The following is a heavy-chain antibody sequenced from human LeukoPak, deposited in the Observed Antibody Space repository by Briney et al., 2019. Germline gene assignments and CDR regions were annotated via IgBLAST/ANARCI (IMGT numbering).Heavy chain of an antibody. CDR3: AKVGYGSGSYWFDP. Sequence: GGSLRLSCAASGFTFSSYAMSWVRQAPGKGLEWVSAISGSGGGTYYADSVKGRFTISRDNSKNTLYLQMNSLRAEDTAVYYCAKVGYGSGSYWFDPWGQGTLVTVSS. V-gene: IGHV3-23*01. CDR2: ISGSGGGT. CDR1: GFTFSSYA. J-gene: IGHJ5*02. D-gene: IGHD3-10*01.